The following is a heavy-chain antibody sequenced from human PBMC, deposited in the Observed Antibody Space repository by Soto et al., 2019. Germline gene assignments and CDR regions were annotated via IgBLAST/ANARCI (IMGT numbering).Heavy chain of an antibody. CDR2: ISGSGGST. Sequence: GGSLRLSCAASGFTFSSYAMSWVRQAPGKGLEWVSAISGSGGSTYYADSVKGRFTISRDNSKNTLYLQMNSLRAEDTAVYYCAKDRSSGGWFDYYYYMDVWGKGTTVTVSS. CDR1: GFTFSSYA. CDR3: AKDRSSGGWFDYYYYMDV. J-gene: IGHJ6*03. D-gene: IGHD2-15*01. V-gene: IGHV3-23*01.